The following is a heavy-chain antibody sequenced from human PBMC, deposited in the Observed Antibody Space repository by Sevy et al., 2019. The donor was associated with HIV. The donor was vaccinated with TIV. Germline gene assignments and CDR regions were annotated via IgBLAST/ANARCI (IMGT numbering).Heavy chain of an antibody. CDR2: LIGGGRRT. CDR3: AKRRVQSGLSGGGANYGMDV. J-gene: IGHJ6*02. Sequence: GGSLRLSCAASGFPFSSYAMSWVRQAPGRGLEWVSTLIGGGRRTYYADSVTGRFIISRDNSMNTLYLQMNSLRAEDTAIYYSAKRRVQSGLSGGGANYGMDVCGRGTTVTVSS. V-gene: IGHV3-23*01. CDR1: GFPFSSYA. D-gene: IGHD2-8*02.